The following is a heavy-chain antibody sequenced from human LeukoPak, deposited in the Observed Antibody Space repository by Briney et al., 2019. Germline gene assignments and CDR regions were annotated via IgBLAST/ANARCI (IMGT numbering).Heavy chain of an antibody. CDR3: ARDAESGYDIPYYYYMDV. V-gene: IGHV3-21*01. CDR1: GFTFSSYS. J-gene: IGHJ6*03. Sequence: PGGSLRLSCAASGFTFSSYSMNWVRQAPGKGLEWVSSISSSSSYIYYADSVKGRFTISRDNAKNSLYLQMNSLRAEDTAVYYCARDAESGYDIPYYYYMDVWGKGTTVTVSS. D-gene: IGHD5-12*01. CDR2: ISSSSSYI.